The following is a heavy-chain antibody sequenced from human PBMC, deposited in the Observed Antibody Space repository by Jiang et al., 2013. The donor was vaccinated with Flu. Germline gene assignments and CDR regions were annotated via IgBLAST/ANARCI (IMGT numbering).Heavy chain of an antibody. CDR2: TFYRSKWSS. D-gene: IGHD5-18*01. Sequence: QTLSLTCAISGDSVSSNSATWNWIRQSPSRGLEWLGRTFYRSKWSSDYAASVKSRIAINPDTSKNQFSLHLNSVTPEDTAVYYCARTGYIRGSGDGLDVWGQGITVTVSS. V-gene: IGHV6-1*01. CDR1: GDSVSSNSAT. CDR3: ARTGYIRGSGDGLDV. J-gene: IGHJ6*02.